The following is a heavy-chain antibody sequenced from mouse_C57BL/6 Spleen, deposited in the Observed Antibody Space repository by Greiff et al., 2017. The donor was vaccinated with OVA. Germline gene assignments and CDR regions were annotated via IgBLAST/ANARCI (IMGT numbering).Heavy chain of an antibody. J-gene: IGHJ4*01. D-gene: IGHD1-1*01. V-gene: IGHV2-2*01. Sequence: VQLMESGPGLVQPSQSLSITCTVSGFSLTSYGVHWVRQSPGKGLEWLGVIWSGGSTDYNAAFISRLSISKDNSKSQVFFKMNSLQADDTAIYYCARLFITTVVATFDYAMDYWGQGTSVTVSS. CDR2: IWSGGST. CDR3: ARLFITTVVATFDYAMDY. CDR1: GFSLTSYG.